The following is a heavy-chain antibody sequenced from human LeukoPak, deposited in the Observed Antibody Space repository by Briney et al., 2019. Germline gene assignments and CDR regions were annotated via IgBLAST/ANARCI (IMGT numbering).Heavy chain of an antibody. Sequence: ASVKVSCKASGYTFTSYDINWVRQATGQGLEGMGWMNPNRGNTGYAQKFQGRVTMTRNTSISTAYMELSSLRSEDTAVYYCARGRSGDSSSWYYYYYGMDVWGQGTTVTVSS. D-gene: IGHD6-13*01. V-gene: IGHV1-8*01. J-gene: IGHJ6*02. CDR1: GYTFTSYD. CDR3: ARGRSGDSSSWYYYYYGMDV. CDR2: MNPNRGNT.